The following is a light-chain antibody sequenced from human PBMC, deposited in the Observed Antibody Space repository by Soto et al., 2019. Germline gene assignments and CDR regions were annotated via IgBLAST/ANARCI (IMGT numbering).Light chain of an antibody. CDR1: QNSNNY. V-gene: IGKV1-33*01. CDR3: QQYENLPT. J-gene: IGKJ5*01. CDR2: DAS. Sequence: DIQMTQSPSSLSASVGDRVTTSCQSSQNSNNYLNWYQQKPGRAPKILIYDASNLEAGVPSRCRGGGSGKDFTFTISRLQPEDIATYYCQQYENLPTFGQGTRLEIK.